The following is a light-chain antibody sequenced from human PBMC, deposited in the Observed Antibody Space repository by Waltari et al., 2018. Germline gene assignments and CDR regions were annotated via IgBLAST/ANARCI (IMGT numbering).Light chain of an antibody. CDR1: SSNIGSNV. CDR2: RND. J-gene: IGLJ2*01. CDR3: AAWDDSLNGRWV. V-gene: IGLV1-44*01. Sequence: QSVLTQPPSESGTPGQSVTISCSGSSSNIGSNVVNWYQQVPGTTPKLLIYRNDQRPPGVPDRISASKSGSSASLAISGLQSEDEAHYYCAAWDDSLNGRWVFGGGTKLTVL.